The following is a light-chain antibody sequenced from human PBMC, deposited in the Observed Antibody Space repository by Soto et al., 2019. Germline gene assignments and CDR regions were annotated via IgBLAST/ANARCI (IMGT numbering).Light chain of an antibody. J-gene: IGKJ4*01. Sequence: DIQLTQSPSFLSASVGDRVTITCRASQGINIFLAWFQQKPGKAPNLLISAASTLQSGVPSRFSGSGSETEFNLTISRPQPEDSATYYWQQRNNYPVTCGEGTKVDIK. CDR1: QGINIF. CDR2: AAS. CDR3: QQRNNYPVT. V-gene: IGKV1-9*01.